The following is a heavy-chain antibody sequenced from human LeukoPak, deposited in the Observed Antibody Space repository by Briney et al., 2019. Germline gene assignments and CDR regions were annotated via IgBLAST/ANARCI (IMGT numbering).Heavy chain of an antibody. CDR1: GYTFTGYY. J-gene: IGHJ6*02. Sequence: ASVKVSCKASGYTFTGYYMHWVRQAPGQGLEWMGRINPNSGGTNYAQKLQGRVTMTTDTSTSTAYMELRSLRSDDTAVYYCARDSELGGPGGSLLYYGMDVWGQGTTVTVSS. D-gene: IGHD3-10*01. CDR3: ARDSELGGPGGSLLYYGMDV. V-gene: IGHV1-2*06. CDR2: INPNSGGT.